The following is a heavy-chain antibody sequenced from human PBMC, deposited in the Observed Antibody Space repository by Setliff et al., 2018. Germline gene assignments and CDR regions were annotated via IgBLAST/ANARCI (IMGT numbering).Heavy chain of an antibody. J-gene: IGHJ3*01. CDR1: GYDFRGHG. V-gene: IGHV1-18*01. CDR3: ARSSRSGYYHQRDSFDL. D-gene: IGHD5-12*01. Sequence: ASVKVSCKVSGYDFRGHGINWVRQAPGQGPEWMGWISPYSGSASYAEKVQDRVTMTADTSTNTAYLEVRSLRSDDTAIHYCARSSRSGYYHQRDSFDLWGQGTRVTVSS. CDR2: ISPYSGSA.